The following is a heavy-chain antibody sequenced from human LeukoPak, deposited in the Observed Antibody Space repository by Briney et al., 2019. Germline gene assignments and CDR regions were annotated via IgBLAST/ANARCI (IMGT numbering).Heavy chain of an antibody. CDR1: GGSFSGYY. Sequence: PSETLSLTCAVYGGSFSGYYGSWIRQPPGKGLEWIGEINHSGSTNYNPSLKSRFTISGDTSKNQFSLNLSSVTAADTAVYYCARGRRRSSGWSFDYWGQGTLVTVSS. D-gene: IGHD6-19*01. J-gene: IGHJ4*02. CDR2: INHSGST. CDR3: ARGRRRSSGWSFDY. V-gene: IGHV4-34*01.